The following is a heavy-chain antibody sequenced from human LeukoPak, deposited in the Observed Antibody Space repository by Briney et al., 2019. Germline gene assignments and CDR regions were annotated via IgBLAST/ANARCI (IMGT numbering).Heavy chain of an antibody. CDR2: IYYSGST. Sequence: SETPSLTCTVSGGSISSYYWSWIRQPPGKGLEWIGYIYYSGSTNYNPSLKSRVTISVDTSKNQFSLKLSSVTAADTAVYYCARDMYYYGSGSYLTLDVWGKGTTVTVSS. V-gene: IGHV4-59*01. D-gene: IGHD3-10*01. J-gene: IGHJ6*04. CDR3: ARDMYYYGSGSYLTLDV. CDR1: GGSISSYY.